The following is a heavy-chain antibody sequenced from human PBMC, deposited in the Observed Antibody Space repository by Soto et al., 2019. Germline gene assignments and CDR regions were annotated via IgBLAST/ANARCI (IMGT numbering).Heavy chain of an antibody. Sequence: PGGSLRLSCAASGFTFSTHGMHWVRQAPGKGLEWVALMWFDGSEKYYGDSVKGRFTISRGNSKNTLYLQMNSLSAEDTAVYYCARLYCSADSCYSVGAFDIRGQGTMVTVSS. CDR3: ARLYCSADSCYSVGAFDI. D-gene: IGHD2-15*01. CDR1: GFTFSTHG. V-gene: IGHV3-33*01. J-gene: IGHJ3*02. CDR2: MWFDGSEK.